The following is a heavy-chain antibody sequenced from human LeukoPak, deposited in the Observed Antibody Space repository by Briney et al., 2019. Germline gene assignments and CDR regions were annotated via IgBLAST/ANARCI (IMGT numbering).Heavy chain of an antibody. CDR1: GYSISSGYY. J-gene: IGHJ2*01. CDR3: ARLTSSWYQDWYFDL. D-gene: IGHD6-13*01. V-gene: IGHV4-38-2*02. Sequence: PSETPSLTCTVSGYSISSGYYWGWIRQPPGKGLEWIGSIYHSGSTYYNPSLKSRVTISVDTSKNQFSLKLSSVTAADTAVYYCARLTSSWYQDWYFDLWGRGTLVTVSS. CDR2: IYHSGST.